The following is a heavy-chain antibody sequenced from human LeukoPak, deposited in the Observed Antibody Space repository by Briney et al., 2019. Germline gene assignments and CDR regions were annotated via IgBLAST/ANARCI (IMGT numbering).Heavy chain of an antibody. D-gene: IGHD3-3*01. CDR3: ARGPVTIFGVVINLYYYLYMDV. V-gene: IGHV4-34*01. J-gene: IGHJ6*03. CDR2: INHSGST. Sequence: PSETLSLTCAVYGGSFSGYYWSWIRQPPGKGLEWIGEINHSGSTNYNPSLKSRVTISVDTSKNQFSLKLSSVTAADTAVYYCARGPVTIFGVVINLYYYLYMDVWGKGTTVNVFS. CDR1: GGSFSGYY.